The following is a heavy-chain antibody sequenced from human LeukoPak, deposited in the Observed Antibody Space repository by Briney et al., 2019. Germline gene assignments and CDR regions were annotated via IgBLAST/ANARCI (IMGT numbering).Heavy chain of an antibody. CDR1: GFTFSSYG. CDR2: ISYDGSNK. Sequence: GGSLRLSCAASGFTFSSYGMHWVRQAPGKGLEWVAVISYDGSNKYYADSVKGRFTISRDNSKNTLYLQMNSLRAEDTAVYYCAKDEGYSSSWHFHYFDYWGQGTLVTVSS. CDR3: AKDEGYSSSWHFHYFDY. J-gene: IGHJ4*02. V-gene: IGHV3-30*18. D-gene: IGHD6-13*01.